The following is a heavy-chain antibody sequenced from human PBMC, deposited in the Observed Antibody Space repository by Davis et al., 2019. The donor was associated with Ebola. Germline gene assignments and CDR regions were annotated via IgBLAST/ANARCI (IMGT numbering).Heavy chain of an antibody. CDR1: GYTFAAHY. CDR3: ARAIYYYDSSGYSDY. D-gene: IGHD3-22*01. J-gene: IGHJ4*02. CDR2: INPNFGGK. Sequence: ASVKVSCKASGYTFAAHYIHWVRQAPGQGLEWMGRINPNFGGKIYAQKFQDRVTMTIDTSINTAYLELDRLRSDDTAVYYCARAIYYYDSSGYSDYWGQGTLVTVSS. V-gene: IGHV1-2*06.